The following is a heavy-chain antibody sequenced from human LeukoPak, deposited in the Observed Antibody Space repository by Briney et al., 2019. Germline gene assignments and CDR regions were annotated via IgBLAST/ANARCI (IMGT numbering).Heavy chain of an antibody. CDR2: INHSGST. D-gene: IGHD3-9*01. J-gene: IGHJ4*02. CDR1: GGSFSGYY. CDR3: ARSYDMTGFDY. V-gene: IGHV4-34*01. Sequence: SETLSLTCAVYGGSFSGYYWSWIRQPPGKGLEWIGEINHSGSTNYNPSLKSRVTISVDTSKNQFSLKLSSVTAADTAVYYCARSYDMTGFDYWGQGTLVTVSS.